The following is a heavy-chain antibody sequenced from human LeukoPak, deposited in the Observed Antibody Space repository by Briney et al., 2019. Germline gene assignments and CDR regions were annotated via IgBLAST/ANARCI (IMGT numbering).Heavy chain of an antibody. Sequence: PSETLSLTCAVYGGSFSGYYWSWIRQPPGKGLEWIGEINHSGSTNYNPSLKSRVTISVDPSKNQFSLKLRPVTAADTAVYYCARARTYGDFYFDYWGQGTLVTVSS. V-gene: IGHV4-34*01. D-gene: IGHD4-17*01. CDR3: ARARTYGDFYFDY. CDR1: GGSFSGYY. J-gene: IGHJ4*02. CDR2: INHSGST.